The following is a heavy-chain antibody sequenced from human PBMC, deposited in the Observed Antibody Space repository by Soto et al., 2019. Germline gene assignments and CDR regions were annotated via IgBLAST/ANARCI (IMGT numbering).Heavy chain of an antibody. Sequence: QLQLQESGSGLVKPSQTLSLTCAVSGGSISSGGYSWSWIRQPPGKGLEWIGYIYHSGSTYYNPSLKSRVTISVDRSKNQFSLKLSSVTDADTAVYYCARGIGDYYGSGSSAPFDYWGQGTLVTVSS. CDR3: ARGIGDYYGSGSSAPFDY. CDR1: GGSISSGGYS. V-gene: IGHV4-30-2*01. CDR2: IYHSGST. D-gene: IGHD3-10*01. J-gene: IGHJ4*02.